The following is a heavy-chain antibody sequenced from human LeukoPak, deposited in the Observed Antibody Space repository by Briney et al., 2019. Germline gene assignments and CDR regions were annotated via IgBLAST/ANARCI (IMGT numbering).Heavy chain of an antibody. CDR3: AREGSPGTLDY. V-gene: IGHV3-64*01. CDR1: GFTFNGYS. CDR2: ISGNGDTT. J-gene: IGHJ4*02. D-gene: IGHD1-26*01. Sequence: PGGSLRLSCAASGFTFNGYSMHWVRQAPGTRPEYISAISGNGDTTYYANSVKGRFTISRDNSKNTLYLQMGSLRVDDRALYYCAREGSPGTLDYWGQGTLVTVSS.